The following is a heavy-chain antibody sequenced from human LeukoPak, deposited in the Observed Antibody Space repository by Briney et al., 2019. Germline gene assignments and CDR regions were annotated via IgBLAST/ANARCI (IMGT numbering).Heavy chain of an antibody. V-gene: IGHV5-51*01. CDR1: GYSFTSYW. D-gene: IGHD3-3*01. J-gene: IGHJ6*03. Sequence: GESLKISCKGSGYSFTSYWIGWVRQMPGKGLEWMGIIYPGDSDTRYSPSFQGQVTISADKSISTAYLQWSSLKASDTAMYYCARVPYYDFWSGYYGRDYYYYYMDVWGKGTTVTASS. CDR2: IYPGDSDT. CDR3: ARVPYYDFWSGYYGRDYYYYYMDV.